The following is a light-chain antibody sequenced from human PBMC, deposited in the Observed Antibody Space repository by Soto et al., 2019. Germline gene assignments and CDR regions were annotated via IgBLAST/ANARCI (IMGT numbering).Light chain of an antibody. Sequence: DIVMTQSPDSLAVSLGERATINCKSSQSVLYNSNNKNYLAWYQQKPGQPPKLLIYLASTRESGVPDRFSGSGSGTEFTLTLSSLQAEDVAVYYCQQYYNTPLFTFGPG. CDR2: LAS. CDR3: QQYYNTPLFT. V-gene: IGKV4-1*01. CDR1: QSVLYNSNNKNY. J-gene: IGKJ3*01.